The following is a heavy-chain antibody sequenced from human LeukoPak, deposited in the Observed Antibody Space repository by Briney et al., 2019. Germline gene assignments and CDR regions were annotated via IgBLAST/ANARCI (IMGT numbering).Heavy chain of an antibody. Sequence: GSSVKVSCKASGGTFSSYAISWVRQAPGQGLEWMGGIIPIFGTANYAQKFQGRVTITTDESTSTAYMELSSLRSEDTAVYYCARSVVPAAISAFDIWGRGTMVTVSS. V-gene: IGHV1-69*05. CDR3: ARSVVPAAISAFDI. J-gene: IGHJ3*02. CDR2: IIPIFGTA. CDR1: GGTFSSYA. D-gene: IGHD2-2*02.